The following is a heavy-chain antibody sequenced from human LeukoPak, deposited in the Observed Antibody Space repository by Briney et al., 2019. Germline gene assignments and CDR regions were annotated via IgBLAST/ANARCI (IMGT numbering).Heavy chain of an antibody. V-gene: IGHV3-7*01. D-gene: IGHD5-18*01. J-gene: IGHJ5*02. Sequence: PGGSLRLSCAASGFTFSSYGMHWVRQAPGKGLEWVANIKQDGSEKYYVDSVKGRFTISRDNAKNSLYLQMNSLRAEDTAVYYCARAVDTAMGAGGFDPWGQGTLVTVSS. CDR3: ARAVDTAMGAGGFDP. CDR1: GFTFSSYG. CDR2: IKQDGSEK.